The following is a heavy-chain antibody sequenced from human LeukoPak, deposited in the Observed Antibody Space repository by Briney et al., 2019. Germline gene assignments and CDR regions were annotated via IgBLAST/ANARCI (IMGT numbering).Heavy chain of an antibody. V-gene: IGHV4-59*01. D-gene: IGHD2-15*01. CDR1: GGSISSYY. J-gene: IGHJ5*02. CDR2: IYYSGST. Sequence: PSETLSLTCTVSGGSISSYYWSWIRQPPGKGLEWIGYIYYSGSTNYNPSLKSRVTISVDTSKNQFSLKLSSVTAADTAVYYCARGLPKYCSGGSCWGNWFDPWGQGTLVTVSS. CDR3: ARGLPKYCSGGSCWGNWFDP.